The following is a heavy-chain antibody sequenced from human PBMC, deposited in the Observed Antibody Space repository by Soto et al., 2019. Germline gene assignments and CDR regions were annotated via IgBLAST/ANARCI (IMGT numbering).Heavy chain of an antibody. D-gene: IGHD6-19*01. CDR3: ARQGTVAVAGAFDY. CDR1: GFVFSSYD. CDR2: IWYDGDRK. J-gene: IGHJ4*02. Sequence: ESGGGVVQPGKSLRLSCATSGFVFSSYDMHWIRQAPGKGLEWVAVIWYDGDRKDYGDSVKGRFTISRDNSNNTLYLQMNSLRVEDTAVYYCARQGTVAVAGAFDYWGQGILVTVSS. V-gene: IGHV3-33*01.